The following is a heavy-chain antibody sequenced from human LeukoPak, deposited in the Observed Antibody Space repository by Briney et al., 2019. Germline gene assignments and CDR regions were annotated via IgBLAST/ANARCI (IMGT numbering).Heavy chain of an antibody. V-gene: IGHV1-3*01. CDR3: ARARWTSTVTTYYLDF. J-gene: IGHJ4*02. Sequence: ASVKVSCKAAAYIFTDDAIQWVRQAPRQRLERMGWINAGNGNTTYSQKFQGRVTITRDTSASTAYMELSGLRSDDTAVYYCARARWTSTVTTYYLDFWGQGTLVTVSS. D-gene: IGHD4-17*01. CDR2: INAGNGNT. CDR1: AYIFTDDA.